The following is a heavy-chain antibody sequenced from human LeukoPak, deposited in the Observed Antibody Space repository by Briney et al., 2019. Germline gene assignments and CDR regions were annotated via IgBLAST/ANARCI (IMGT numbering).Heavy chain of an antibody. CDR3: ARQWRYCSGGSCYSMADYYYYYMDV. CDR1: SGSFSGYY. J-gene: IGHJ6*03. Sequence: SETLSLTCAVYSGSFSGYYWSWIRQPPGKGLEWIGEINHSGSTNYNPSLKSRVTISVDTSKNQFSLKLSSVTAADTAVYYCARQWRYCSGGSCYSMADYYYYYMDVWGKGTTVTISS. CDR2: INHSGST. D-gene: IGHD2-15*01. V-gene: IGHV4-34*01.